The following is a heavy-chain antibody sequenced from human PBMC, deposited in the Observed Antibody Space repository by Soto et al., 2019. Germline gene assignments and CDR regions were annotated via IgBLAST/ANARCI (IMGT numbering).Heavy chain of an antibody. V-gene: IGHV3-9*01. CDR2: ISWNSGSI. D-gene: IGHD2-21*01. J-gene: IGHJ4*02. Sequence: GGSLRLSCAASGFTFDDYAMHWVRQAPGKGLEWVSGISWNSGSIGYADSVKGRFTISRDNAKNSLYLQMNSLRAEDTAVYYCARMRGYSYFDSWGQGTLVTVSS. CDR3: ARMRGYSYFDS. CDR1: GFTFDDYA.